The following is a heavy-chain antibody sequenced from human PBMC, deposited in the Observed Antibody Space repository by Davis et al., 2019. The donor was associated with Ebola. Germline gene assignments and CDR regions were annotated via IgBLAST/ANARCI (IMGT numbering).Heavy chain of an antibody. D-gene: IGHD4-17*01. CDR1: GFTFSSYG. V-gene: IGHV3-33*01. J-gene: IGHJ4*02. CDR2: IWYDGSNK. Sequence: GESLKISCEASGFTFSSYGMHWVRQAPGKGLEWVAVIWYDGSNKYYADSVKGRFTISRDNSKNTLYLQMNSLRAEDTAVYYCASHYGDYGFDYWGQGTLVTVSS. CDR3: ASHYGDYGFDY.